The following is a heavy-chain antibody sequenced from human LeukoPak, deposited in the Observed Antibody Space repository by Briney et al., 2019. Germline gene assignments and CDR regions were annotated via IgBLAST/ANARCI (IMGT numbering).Heavy chain of an antibody. CDR1: GGSFSGYY. V-gene: IGHV4-34*01. CDR3: ARVVVVSWFDP. D-gene: IGHD2-2*01. CDR2: INHSGST. Sequence: PSETLSLTCAVYGGSFSGYYWSWIRQPPGKGLEWIGEINHSGSTNYNPSLKSRVTMSVDTSKNQFSLKLSSVTAADTAVYYCARVVVVSWFDPWGQGTLVTVSS. J-gene: IGHJ5*02.